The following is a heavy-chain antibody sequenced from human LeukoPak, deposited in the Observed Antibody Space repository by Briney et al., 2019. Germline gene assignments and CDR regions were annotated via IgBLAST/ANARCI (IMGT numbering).Heavy chain of an antibody. CDR2: INNDGSTT. CDR3: ATDPVSSATTFDY. D-gene: IGHD1-1*01. CDR1: GFPFRGYW. J-gene: IGHJ4*02. Sequence: GESLRLSCAASGFPFRGYWMHWVRQAPGKGLVWVSRINNDGSTTNYADSVKGRFTISRDNAKNTLYLQMNSLSAEDTAVYYCATDPVSSATTFDYWGQGTLVTVSS. V-gene: IGHV3-74*01.